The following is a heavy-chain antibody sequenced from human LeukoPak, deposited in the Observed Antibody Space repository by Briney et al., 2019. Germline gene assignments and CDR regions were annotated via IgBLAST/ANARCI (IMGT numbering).Heavy chain of an antibody. V-gene: IGHV1-2*02. CDR3: ARGYSGSYFGNTDY. CDR1: GYTFTGHY. Sequence: GASVKVSCKASGYTFTGHYMHWVRQAPGQGLEWMGWINPNSGGTNYAQKFQGRVTMTRDTSISTAYMELSRLRSDDTAVYYCARGYSGSYFGNTDYWGQGTLVTVSS. D-gene: IGHD1-26*01. J-gene: IGHJ4*02. CDR2: INPNSGGT.